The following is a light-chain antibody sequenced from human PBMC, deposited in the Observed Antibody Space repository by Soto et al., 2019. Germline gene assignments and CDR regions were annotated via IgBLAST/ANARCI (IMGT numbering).Light chain of an antibody. CDR1: QSVSRN. V-gene: IGKV3-15*01. J-gene: IGKJ1*01. CDR3: QQYNNWLWT. CDR2: DAS. Sequence: EIVMTQSPATLSVSPGERATLSCRASQSVSRNVAWYQQKPGQAPRLLIHDASTRATGIFVRFSGSGSGTEFTLTISSLQSEDFAVYYCQQYNNWLWTFGQGTKVEIK.